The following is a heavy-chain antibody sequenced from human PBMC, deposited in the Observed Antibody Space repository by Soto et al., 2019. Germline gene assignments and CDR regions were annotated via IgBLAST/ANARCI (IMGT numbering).Heavy chain of an antibody. D-gene: IGHD1-26*01. CDR1: GGSISSSSYY. V-gene: IGHV4-39*01. CDR2: IYYSGST. J-gene: IGHJ6*02. Sequence: KPSETLSLTCTVSGGSISSSSYYWGWIRQPPGKGLEWIGSIYYSGSTYYNPSLKSRVTISVDTSKNQFSLKLSSVTAADTAVYYCARQRIPSGSYYAKDYYYYGMDVWGQGTTVTVSS. CDR3: ARQRIPSGSYYAKDYYYYGMDV.